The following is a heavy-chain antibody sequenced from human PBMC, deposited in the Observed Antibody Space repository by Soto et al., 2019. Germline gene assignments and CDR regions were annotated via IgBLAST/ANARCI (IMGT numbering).Heavy chain of an antibody. Sequence: ASVKVSCKASGYTFTGYYMHWVRQAPGQGLEWMGWINPNSGGTNYAQKFQGRVTMTRDTSISTAYMELSRLRSDHTAVYYCARGTEGLDAFDIWGQGTMVTVSS. V-gene: IGHV1-2*02. CDR1: GYTFTGYY. CDR3: ARGTEGLDAFDI. D-gene: IGHD1-1*01. J-gene: IGHJ3*02. CDR2: INPNSGGT.